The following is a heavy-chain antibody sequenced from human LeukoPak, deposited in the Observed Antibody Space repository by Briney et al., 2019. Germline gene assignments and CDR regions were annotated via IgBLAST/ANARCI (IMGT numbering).Heavy chain of an antibody. J-gene: IGHJ4*02. D-gene: IGHD2-2*03. V-gene: IGHV1-18*01. CDR1: GYTFTSYG. CDR3: ARGIGYCSSTSCSHFDY. CDR2: ISAYNGNT. Sequence: ASVTVSCKASGYTFTSYGISWVRQAPGQGLEWMGWISAYNGNTNYAQKLQGRVTMTTGTSTSTAYMELRSLRSDDTAVYYCARGIGYCSSTSCSHFDYWGQGTLVTVSS.